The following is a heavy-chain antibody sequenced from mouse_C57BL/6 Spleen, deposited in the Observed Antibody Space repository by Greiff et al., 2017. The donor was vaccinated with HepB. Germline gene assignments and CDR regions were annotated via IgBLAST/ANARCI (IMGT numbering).Heavy chain of an antibody. CDR1: GYTFTDYN. D-gene: IGHD1-1*01. J-gene: IGHJ1*03. Sequence: EVQLQQSGPELVKPGASVKIPCKASGYTFTDYNMDWVKQSHGKSLEWIGDINPNNGGTIYNQKFKGKATLTVDKSSSTAYMELRSLTSEDTAVYYCASTVVAPDWYFDVWGTGTTVTVSS. V-gene: IGHV1-18*01. CDR2: INPNNGGT. CDR3: ASTVVAPDWYFDV.